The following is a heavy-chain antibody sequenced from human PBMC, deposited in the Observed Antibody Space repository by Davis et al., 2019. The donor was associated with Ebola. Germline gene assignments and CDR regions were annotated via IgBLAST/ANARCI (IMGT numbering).Heavy chain of an antibody. Sequence: GGSLRLSCAASGFIFGSFGLSWVRQAPGKGLEWVAFIRYDGSNKYYADSVKGRFTISRDNSKNTLYLQMNSLRAEDTAVYYCAKLHSLGPPLYGMDVWGQGTTVTVSS. CDR2: IRYDGSNK. CDR1: GFIFGSFG. J-gene: IGHJ6*02. CDR3: AKLHSLGPPLYGMDV. V-gene: IGHV3-30*02.